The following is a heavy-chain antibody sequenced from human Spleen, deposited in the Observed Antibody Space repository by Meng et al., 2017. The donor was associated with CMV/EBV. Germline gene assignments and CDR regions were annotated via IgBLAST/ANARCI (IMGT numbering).Heavy chain of an antibody. J-gene: IGHJ4*02. CDR2: IDPSDSYT. CDR1: GESVTRDC. Sequence: VQMVQGRGRVKKPGESLKITCKGSGESVTRDCSGWVRQMPGKGLEWMERIDPSDSYTNYSPSFQVHVTLSASKSISAGYLQLSSLKTSDTAIYYCTKHGPGSYYNGPDYWGQGTLVTVSS. CDR3: TKHGPGSYYNGPDY. D-gene: IGHD3-10*01. V-gene: IGHV5-10-1*01.